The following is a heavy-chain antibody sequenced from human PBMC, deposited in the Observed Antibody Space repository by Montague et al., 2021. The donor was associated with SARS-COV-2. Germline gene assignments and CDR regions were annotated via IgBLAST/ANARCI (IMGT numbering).Heavy chain of an antibody. D-gene: IGHD1-1*01. J-gene: IGHJ4*02. Sequence: SETLSLTCNVSGGSISSIHYWGWIRQPPGKGLEWIGTIYYTGDTYYNPSLRSRATISVDTSNDQFSLRVTSVTAADTGVYYCARRKERGTYWNFDNWGQGTLVTVPS. CDR2: IYYTGDT. CDR1: GGSISSIHY. CDR3: ARRKERGTYWNFDN. V-gene: IGHV4-39*01.